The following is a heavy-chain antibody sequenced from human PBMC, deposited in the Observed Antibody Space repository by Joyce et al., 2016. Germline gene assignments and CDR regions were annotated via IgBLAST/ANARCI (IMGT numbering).Heavy chain of an antibody. CDR1: GYTFTRYG. CDR2: ISSDNGNT. J-gene: IGHJ3*02. V-gene: IGHV1-18*01. D-gene: IGHD3-22*01. CDR3: ARDPRLLITTVMSNDGFDI. Sequence: QVQLVQSGGEVKKPGASVKVSCKASGYTFTRYGISWVRQAPGQGLEWMGWISSDNGNTHYAQKVQGRVTMTTDTVTSTAYMELRSLRADDTAVYYCARDPRLLITTVMSNDGFDIWGQGTAVIVSS.